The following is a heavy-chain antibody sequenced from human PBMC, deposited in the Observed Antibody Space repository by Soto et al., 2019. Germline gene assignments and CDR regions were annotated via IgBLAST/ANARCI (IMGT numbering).Heavy chain of an antibody. CDR2: IYYSGSS. D-gene: IGHD3-10*01. V-gene: IGHV4-59*08. CDR3: ARRYGGNFDD. Sequence: QVQLQESGPGLVKPSETLSPTCTVSGGSISSYYWSWIRQPPGKGLEWIGYIYYSGSSNYNPSIKRRVTIQVATSKNQFSLKLSSVTAADPAVYYCARRYGGNFDDWGQGTLVTVSS. CDR1: GGSISSYY. J-gene: IGHJ4*02.